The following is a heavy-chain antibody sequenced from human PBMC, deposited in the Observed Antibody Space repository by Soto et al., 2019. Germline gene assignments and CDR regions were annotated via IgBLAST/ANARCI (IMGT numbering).Heavy chain of an antibody. Sequence: SETLSLTCAGSGVSLTIGNWWAWGLQSPQRGLEYIGEIFHDGTANYYPSFERRVAMSVDTSRNQFSLKLTCVTDADTAVYFCARLVYDTRLNYMYSDSWGPGPLVTVPP. J-gene: IGHJ4*01. CDR2: IFHDGTA. V-gene: IGHV4-4*02. CDR3: ARLVYDTRLNYMYSDS. CDR1: GVSLTIGNW. D-gene: IGHD3-22*01.